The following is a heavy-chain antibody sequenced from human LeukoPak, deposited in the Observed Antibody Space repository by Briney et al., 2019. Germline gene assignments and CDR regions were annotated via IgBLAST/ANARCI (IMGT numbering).Heavy chain of an antibody. CDR2: MNPNSGNT. V-gene: IGHV1-8*01. D-gene: IGHD3-9*01. CDR3: ARSIRRYFDWLPRTYPPYYYYGMDV. J-gene: IGHJ6*02. CDR1: VYTFTIYD. Sequence: ASVTVSFKASVYTFTIYDINLVRQATGQGLEWMGWMNPNSGNTGYAQKFQGRVTMTRNTSISTAYMELSSLRSEDTAVYYCARSIRRYFDWLPRTYPPYYYYGMDVWGQGTTVTVSS.